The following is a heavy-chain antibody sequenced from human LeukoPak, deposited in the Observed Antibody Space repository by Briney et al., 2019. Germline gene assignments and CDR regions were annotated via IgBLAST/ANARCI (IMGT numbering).Heavy chain of an antibody. J-gene: IGHJ4*02. V-gene: IGHV3-53*01. Sequence: GGSLRLSCAASGLIVSSNYMTWVRQAPGKGLEWVSVIYSGGSIYYADSVKGRFTISRDNSRNTLYLQMNSLRAEDTAVYYCTKAAVYSINWTPFDDWGQGTLVTVSS. D-gene: IGHD6-13*01. CDR3: TKAAVYSINWTPFDD. CDR2: IYSGGSI. CDR1: GLIVSSNY.